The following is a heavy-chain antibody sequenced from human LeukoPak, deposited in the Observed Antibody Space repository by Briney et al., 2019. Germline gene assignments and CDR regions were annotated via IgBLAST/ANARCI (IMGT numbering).Heavy chain of an antibody. CDR3: ARDPVRRFGEPTSYALDY. CDR1: GYTFTGYY. J-gene: IGHJ4*02. CDR2: INPNSGGT. D-gene: IGHD3-10*01. V-gene: IGHV1-2*02. Sequence: GASVKVSCKASGYTFTGYYMHWVRQAPGQGLEWMGWINPNSGGTNYAQKFQGRVTMTRDTSISTAYMELSRLRSDDTAVYYCARDPVRRFGEPTSYALDYWGQGTLVTVSS.